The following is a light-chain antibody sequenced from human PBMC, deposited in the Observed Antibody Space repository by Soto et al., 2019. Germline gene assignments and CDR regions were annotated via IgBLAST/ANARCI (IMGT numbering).Light chain of an antibody. CDR1: QSVNIY. J-gene: IGKJ1*01. CDR3: QQYGTVPWT. CDR2: GAS. V-gene: IGKV3-20*01. Sequence: EIVRTQSPAPLSVSPGERATLSCRASQSVNIYLAWYQQKPGQAPRLLIFGASYRATGIPDRFSGSGSGTDFTLSINGLDPEDLAVYYCQQYGTVPWTCGQATKG.